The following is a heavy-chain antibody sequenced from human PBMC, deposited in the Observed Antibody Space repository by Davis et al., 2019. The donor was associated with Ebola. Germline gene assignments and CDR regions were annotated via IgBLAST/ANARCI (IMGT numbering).Heavy chain of an antibody. Sequence: GESLKISCAASGFTFSDYYMSWIRQAPGKGLEWVSYISSSGSTKYYADSVKGRFTISRDNAKNSLYLQLNSLRAEDTAVYYCARGDRRFFDTSGYSSDWGQGTLVSVSS. CDR1: GFTFSDYY. CDR2: ISSSGSTK. J-gene: IGHJ4*02. V-gene: IGHV3-11*01. CDR3: ARGDRRFFDTSGYSSD. D-gene: IGHD3-22*01.